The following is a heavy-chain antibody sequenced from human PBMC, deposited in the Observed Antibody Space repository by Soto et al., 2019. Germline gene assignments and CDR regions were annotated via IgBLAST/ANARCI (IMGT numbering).Heavy chain of an antibody. CDR1: GFIFNSYG. D-gene: IGHD5-12*01. Sequence: QVQLVESGGGVVQPGRSLRLSCAASGFIFNSYGMHWIRQAPGKGLEWVAVISYDGSNIFYADSVKGRFTISRDNSNNTLYLQMNSLRGDDTAVYYCARGVRGVATIAIGFYHDYWGQGTLVTTSS. CDR3: ARGVRGVATIAIGFYHDY. V-gene: IGHV3-30*03. CDR2: ISYDGSNI. J-gene: IGHJ4*02.